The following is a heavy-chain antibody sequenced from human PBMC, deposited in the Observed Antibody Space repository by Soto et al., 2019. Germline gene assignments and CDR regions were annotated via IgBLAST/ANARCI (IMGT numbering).Heavy chain of an antibody. CDR3: AKDPRYCISTNGYGDSPAFDM. CDR1: GISIDDYA. CDR2: ISRNSDSI. Sequence: EVQLVESGGGLVQPGRSLRLSCAASGISIDDYAMHWVRQAPGKGLEWVSGISRNSDSIGYADSVKGQFTSSRDNAKNSLFLQMNSLRTEDTALYYCAKDPRYCISTNGYGDSPAFDMWGQGTLVIVSS. J-gene: IGHJ3*02. D-gene: IGHD2-2*01. V-gene: IGHV3-9*01.